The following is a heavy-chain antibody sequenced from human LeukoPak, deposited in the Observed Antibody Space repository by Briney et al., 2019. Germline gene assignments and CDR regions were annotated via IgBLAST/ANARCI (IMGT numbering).Heavy chain of an antibody. V-gene: IGHV1-69*05. CDR1: GGTFISYA. CDR2: IIPIFGTA. D-gene: IGHD5-12*01. Sequence: SVTVSCTASGGTFISYAISWVRQAPGQGLEWMGGIIPIFGTANYAQKFQGRVTITTDESTSTAYMELSSLRSEDTAVYYCARVRGRSGYDSFDYWGQGTLVTVSS. J-gene: IGHJ4*02. CDR3: ARVRGRSGYDSFDY.